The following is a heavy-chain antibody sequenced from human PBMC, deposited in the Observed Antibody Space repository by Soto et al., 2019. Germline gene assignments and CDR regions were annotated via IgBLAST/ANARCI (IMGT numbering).Heavy chain of an antibody. CDR2: FNPSGGHT. J-gene: IGHJ4*02. CDR1: GDTFTDYY. CDR3: ARGGHVVVVTAALDY. Sequence: QVQLMQSGAEVKKPGASVKVSCKASGDTFTDYYIHWFRQAPGQCLEWMGTFNPSGGHTTYAQHFLGRVTMTRDTSTSTLYMELTSLTSDDTAIYYCARGGHVVVVTAALDYWGQGTLVTVSS. V-gene: IGHV1-46*01. D-gene: IGHD2-21*02.